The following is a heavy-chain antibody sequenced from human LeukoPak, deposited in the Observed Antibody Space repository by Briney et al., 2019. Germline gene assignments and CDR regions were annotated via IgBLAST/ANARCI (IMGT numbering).Heavy chain of an antibody. Sequence: SETLSLTCAVYGGSFSGYYWSWIRQPPGKGLEWIGEINHSGSTNHNPSLKSRVTISVDTSKNQFSLKLSSVTAADTAVYYCARGGYSYGYVPYQFDYWGQGTLVTVSS. CDR3: ARGGYSYGYVPYQFDY. V-gene: IGHV4-34*01. D-gene: IGHD5-18*01. CDR1: GGSFSGYY. J-gene: IGHJ4*02. CDR2: INHSGST.